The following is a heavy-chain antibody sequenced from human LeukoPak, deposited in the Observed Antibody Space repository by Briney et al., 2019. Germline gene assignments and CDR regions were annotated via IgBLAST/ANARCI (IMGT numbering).Heavy chain of an antibody. CDR2: IDYSGSS. Sequence: PAETLSLTCSVSGGSISSYSWTWIRQPPGKGLEWIGFIDYSGSSNYNPSLKSRVTISADPSTNHSSLNLTSVTAADTAVYFCARDHPVADWAPDIWGRGTMVTVSS. CDR3: ARDHPVADWAPDI. CDR1: GGSISSYS. D-gene: IGHD3-9*01. J-gene: IGHJ3*02. V-gene: IGHV4-59*13.